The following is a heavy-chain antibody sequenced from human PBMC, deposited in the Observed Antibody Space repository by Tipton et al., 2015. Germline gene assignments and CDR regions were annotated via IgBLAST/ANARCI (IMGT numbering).Heavy chain of an antibody. CDR3: ARSRYTVTPDS. D-gene: IGHD4-17*01. CDR1: GGSFSDYY. V-gene: IGHV4-59*01. CDR2: IYYSGST. Sequence: GLVKPSETLSLTCTVSGGSFSDYYWSWIRQSPGEGLEWIGYIYYSGSTNYNPSLRSRVAMSMDTSKNQFSLKLSSVIAADTAVYYCARSRYTVTPDSWGQGTLVTVSS. J-gene: IGHJ4*02.